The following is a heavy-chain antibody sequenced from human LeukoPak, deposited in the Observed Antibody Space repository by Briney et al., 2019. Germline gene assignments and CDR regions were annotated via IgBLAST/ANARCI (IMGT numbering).Heavy chain of an antibody. Sequence: PSETLSLTCAVYGGSFSGYYWSWIRLPPGKGLEWIVEINHSGSTNYNPSLKSRVTISVDTSKNQFSLKLSSVTAADTAVYYCAREVYGSRGYYYVTAFDIWGQGTMVTVFS. CDR3: AREVYGSRGYYYVTAFDI. CDR2: INHSGST. D-gene: IGHD3-22*01. V-gene: IGHV4-34*01. CDR1: GGSFSGYY. J-gene: IGHJ3*02.